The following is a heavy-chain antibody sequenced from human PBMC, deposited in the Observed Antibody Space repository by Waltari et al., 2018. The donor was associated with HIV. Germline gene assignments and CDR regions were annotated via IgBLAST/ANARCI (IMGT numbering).Heavy chain of an antibody. CDR1: GFSFSESA. CDR2: IRNKGNTSST. V-gene: IGHV3-73*01. D-gene: IGHD3-16*01. J-gene: IGHJ4*02. Sequence: EVQVVESGGDLVQPGGSLILYCAASGFSFSESAIPWVRQAAGKGPGWVGLIRNKGNTSSTSYGASVGCNFTTSRDDSKNSVYLQMIGLKPEDAAVYYCTVQMNISGGVGDYWGQGSLVTVSS. CDR3: TVQMNISGGVGDY.